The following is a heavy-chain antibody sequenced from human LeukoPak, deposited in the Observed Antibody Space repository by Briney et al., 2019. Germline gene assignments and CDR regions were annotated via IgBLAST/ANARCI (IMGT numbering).Heavy chain of an antibody. CDR2: INPNSGGT. Sequence: GASVKVSCKASGYTFTGYYMHWVRQAPGQGLEWMGWINPNSGGTNYAQKVEGRVTMTRVTSISTAYMELSRLRSDDTAVYYCARDGVGYYDSSGYYYFQHWGQGTLVTVSS. J-gene: IGHJ1*01. CDR3: ARDGVGYYDSSGYYYFQH. D-gene: IGHD3-22*01. V-gene: IGHV1-2*02. CDR1: GYTFTGYY.